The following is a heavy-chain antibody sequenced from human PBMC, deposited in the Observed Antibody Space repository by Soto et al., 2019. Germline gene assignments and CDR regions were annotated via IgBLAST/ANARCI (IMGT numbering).Heavy chain of an antibody. J-gene: IGHJ6*02. CDR3: ARHPVSGSYAYYSGMDV. CDR2: IIPIFGTA. V-gene: IGHV1-69*12. D-gene: IGHD1-26*01. Sequence: QVQLVQSGAEVKKPGSSVKVSCKASGGTFSSYAISWVRQAPGQGLEWMGGIIPIFGTANYAQKFQGRVAITADEATSPAYMELRSLRSEDTAVYSCARHPVSGSYAYYSGMDVWGQGTTVTVSS. CDR1: GGTFSSYA.